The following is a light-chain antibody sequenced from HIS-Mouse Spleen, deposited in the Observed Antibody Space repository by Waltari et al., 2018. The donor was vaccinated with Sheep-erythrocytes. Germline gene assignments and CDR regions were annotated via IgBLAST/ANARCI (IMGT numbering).Light chain of an antibody. J-gene: IGKJ4*01. CDR2: ASY. CDR3: KQANSFPLS. V-gene: IGKV1-12*01. Sequence: DIQMTQSPSSVSASVGDRVTITCRASQGISSWVAWYQQKPVKAHQLQIYASYCLQRGVQSRFSGRGSGTDFTPTISSLQPEDFATYYCKQANSFPLSFGGGTKVEIK. CDR1: QGISSW.